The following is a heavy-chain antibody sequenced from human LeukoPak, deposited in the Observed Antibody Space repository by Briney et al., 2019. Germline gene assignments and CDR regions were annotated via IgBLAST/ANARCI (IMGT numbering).Heavy chain of an antibody. CDR3: ARAFTGTRNAFDI. CDR1: GFTFSSDW. V-gene: IGHV3-74*01. Sequence: PGGSLRLSCAASGFTFSSDWMHWVRQAPGEGLVWVSRINNDGSSTYYADSVKGRFTISRDNSKNTLSLQMNSLRADDTAVYYCARAFTGTRNAFDIWGQGTMVIVSS. J-gene: IGHJ3*02. D-gene: IGHD1-1*01. CDR2: INNDGSST.